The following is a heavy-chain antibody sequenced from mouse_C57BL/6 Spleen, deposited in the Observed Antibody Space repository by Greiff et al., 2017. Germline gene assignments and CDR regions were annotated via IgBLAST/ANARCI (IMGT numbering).Heavy chain of an antibody. Sequence: QVQLQQPGAELVKPGASVKLSCKASGYTFTSYWMHWVKQRPGQGLEWIGMIYPKSGSTNYNEKFKSKATLTVDKSSSTAYMQLSSLTSEYAAVYYCARSYYGDYWGQGTTLTVSS. CDR3: ARSYYGDY. V-gene: IGHV1-64*01. J-gene: IGHJ2*01. D-gene: IGHD1-2*01. CDR1: GYTFTSYW. CDR2: IYPKSGST.